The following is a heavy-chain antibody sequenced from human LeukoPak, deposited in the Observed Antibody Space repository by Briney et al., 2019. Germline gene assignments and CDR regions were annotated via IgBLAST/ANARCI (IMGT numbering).Heavy chain of an antibody. D-gene: IGHD1-1*01. V-gene: IGHV4-4*07. CDR1: GGSISSYY. Sequence: SETLSLTCTVSGGSISSYYWSWIRQPAGRGLEWIGRIYTSGSTNYNSSLKSRVTISVDTSKNQLSLKVNSVTAADTAVYYCARIVTTGPGAFDIWGQGTMVTVSS. CDR2: IYTSGST. CDR3: ARIVTTGPGAFDI. J-gene: IGHJ3*02.